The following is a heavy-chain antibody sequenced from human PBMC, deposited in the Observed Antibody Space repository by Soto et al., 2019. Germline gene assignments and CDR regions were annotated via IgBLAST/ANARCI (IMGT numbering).Heavy chain of an antibody. D-gene: IGHD1-26*01. CDR3: ARVSLVGPSGGRYFDY. CDR1: GFTFSAHY. CDR2: IKNKANSYTT. Sequence: EVQLVESGGGLVQPGGSLRLSCPASGFTFSAHYMDWVRQAPGKGLEWVGRIKNKANSYTTEYAASVEDRFTISREDSQNSLYLQMNSLKTEDTAVYYCARVSLVGPSGGRYFDYWGQGSQVAVSS. V-gene: IGHV3-72*01. J-gene: IGHJ4*02.